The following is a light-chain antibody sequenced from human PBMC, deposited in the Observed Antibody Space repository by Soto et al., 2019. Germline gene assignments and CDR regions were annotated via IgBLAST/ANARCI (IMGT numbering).Light chain of an antibody. CDR2: EVS. Sequence: QSALTQRASVSGSPGQSIAISCTGTSSDVGGYNYVSWYQQYPGKAPKLMIYEVSNRPSGISNRFSGSKSGSTASLTISGLQAEDEADYYCSSFTSSYTYVFGTGTKLTVL. CDR3: SSFTSSYTYV. J-gene: IGLJ1*01. V-gene: IGLV2-14*01. CDR1: SSDVGGYNY.